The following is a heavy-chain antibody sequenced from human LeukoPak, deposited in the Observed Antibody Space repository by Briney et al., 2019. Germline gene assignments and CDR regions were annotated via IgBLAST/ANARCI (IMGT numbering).Heavy chain of an antibody. V-gene: IGHV1-2*06. CDR3: ARDPSSALLAYCGGDCYSGY. D-gene: IGHD2-21*02. CDR1: GYTFTGYY. CDR2: VNLNSGGT. J-gene: IGHJ4*02. Sequence: ASVKVSCRASGYTFTGYYMHWVRQAPGQGLEWMGRVNLNSGGTNYAQKFQGRVTMTRDTSISTAYMELSRLRSDDTAVYYCARDPSSALLAYCGGDCYSGYWGQGTLVTVSS.